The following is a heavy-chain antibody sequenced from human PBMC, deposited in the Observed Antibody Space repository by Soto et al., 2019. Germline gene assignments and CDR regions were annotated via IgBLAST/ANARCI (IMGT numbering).Heavy chain of an antibody. CDR3: AKFTSSGSSWWGDFDS. V-gene: IGHV3-23*01. Sequence: GGSLRLSCAASGFTFSNYAMSWVRQAPGKGLEWVSAISGSGTSTYYADSVRGRFTISRDNSKDTLYLQMNSLRAEDTAVYYCAKFTSSGSSWWGDFDSWGQGTLVTVSS. CDR2: ISGSGTST. J-gene: IGHJ4*02. CDR1: GFTFSNYA. D-gene: IGHD6-13*01.